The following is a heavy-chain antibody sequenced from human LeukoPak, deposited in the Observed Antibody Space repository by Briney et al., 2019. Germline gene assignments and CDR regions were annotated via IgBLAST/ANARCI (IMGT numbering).Heavy chain of an antibody. CDR2: INHSGST. J-gene: IGHJ4*02. D-gene: IGHD3-22*01. CDR1: GGSISSGFYY. Sequence: KTSETLSLTCTVSGGSISSGFYYWGWIRQPPGKGLEWIGEINHSGSTNYNPSLKSRVTISVDTSKNQFSLKLSSVTAADTAVYYCARGPHTGVNYYDSSGYYYWGQGTLVTVSS. CDR3: ARGPHTGVNYYDSSGYYY. V-gene: IGHV4-39*07.